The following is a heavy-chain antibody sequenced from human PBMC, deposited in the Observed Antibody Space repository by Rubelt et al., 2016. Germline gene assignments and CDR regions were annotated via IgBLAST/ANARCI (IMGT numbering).Heavy chain of an antibody. Sequence: EVQLVQSGAEVKKPGESLRISCQGSGYSFTSYYIFWVRQMPGKGLEWMGKIDPSDSDITYSPSFRGHVTISGDKSISTAYLQWSSLKASDTAIYYCARLERFFGPFDPWGQGSLVTVSS. D-gene: IGHD1-1*01. V-gene: IGHV5-10-1*03. J-gene: IGHJ5*02. CDR1: GYSFTSYY. CDR3: ARLERFFGPFDP. CDR2: IDPSDSDI.